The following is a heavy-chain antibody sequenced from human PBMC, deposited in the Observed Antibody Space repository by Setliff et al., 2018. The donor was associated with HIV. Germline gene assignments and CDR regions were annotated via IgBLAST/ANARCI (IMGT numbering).Heavy chain of an antibody. Sequence: GASVKVSCKASGGTFSDYTVNWVRQAPGQGLEWMGLINPSGGRTSYAQKFQGRLTMTRDTSRSTAYMELRSLRSDDTAVYYCARLSIPAYYYMDVWGKGTTVTVSS. D-gene: IGHD2-21*01. J-gene: IGHJ6*03. CDR3: ARLSIPAYYYMDV. CDR1: GGTFSDYT. CDR2: INPSGGRT. V-gene: IGHV1-46*01.